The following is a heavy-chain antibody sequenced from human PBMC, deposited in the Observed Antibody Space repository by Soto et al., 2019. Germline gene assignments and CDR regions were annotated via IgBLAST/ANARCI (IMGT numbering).Heavy chain of an antibody. CDR1: GGSVSSGSYY. V-gene: IGHV4-61*01. D-gene: IGHD3-10*01. Sequence: SETLSLTCTVSGGSVSSGSYYWSWIRQPPGKGLEWIGYIYYSGSTNYNPSLKSRVTISVDTSKSQISLKLSSVTAADTAVYYCARDMVGRVIKYPYGMDVWGQGTTVTVSS. CDR3: ARDMVGRVIKYPYGMDV. J-gene: IGHJ6*02. CDR2: IYYSGST.